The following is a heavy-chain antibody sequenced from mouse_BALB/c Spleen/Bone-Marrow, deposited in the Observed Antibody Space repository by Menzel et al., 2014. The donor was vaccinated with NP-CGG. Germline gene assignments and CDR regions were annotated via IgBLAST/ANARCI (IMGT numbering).Heavy chain of an antibody. CDR3: AGSTTIAY. CDR2: MYPGDVDT. CDR1: GYAFSRSW. V-gene: IGHV1-80*01. D-gene: IGHD2-12*01. Sequence: VQLQQSGAELVRPGSSVKISCQASGYAFSRSWMNWVKQRPGQGLEWIGQMYPGDVDTNYGGKFKGRATLTADKSSGTAYMQLSSVKSEDSAVYFCAGSTTIAYWGQGTLVTVSA. J-gene: IGHJ3*01.